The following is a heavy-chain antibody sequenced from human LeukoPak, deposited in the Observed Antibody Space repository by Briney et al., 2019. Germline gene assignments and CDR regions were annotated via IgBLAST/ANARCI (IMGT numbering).Heavy chain of an antibody. CDR1: GGPISMYY. CDR3: SGSDYHNWGSHNVFDDFDI. CDR2: IHYCGNT. V-gene: IGHV4-59*01. Sequence: PSETLSLTCTVSGGPISMYYWSWVRRPPGKGLEWMGYIHYCGNTNNNPSSKSQVTISVTKSKNQSSLKLSFFTAADTAMFYFSGSDYHNWGSHNVFDDFDIWGQGTRVTVSS. J-gene: IGHJ3*02. D-gene: IGHD3-16*01.